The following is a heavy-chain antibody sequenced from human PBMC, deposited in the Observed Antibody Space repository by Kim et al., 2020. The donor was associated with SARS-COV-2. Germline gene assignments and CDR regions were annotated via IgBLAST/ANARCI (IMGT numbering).Heavy chain of an antibody. D-gene: IGHD1-1*01. J-gene: IGHJ6*02. Sequence: NPSLKSQVTISVDTSKNQFSLKLSSVTAADTAVYYCARGVGTAVYYGMDVWGQGTTVTVSS. V-gene: IGHV4-34*01. CDR3: ARGVGTAVYYGMDV.